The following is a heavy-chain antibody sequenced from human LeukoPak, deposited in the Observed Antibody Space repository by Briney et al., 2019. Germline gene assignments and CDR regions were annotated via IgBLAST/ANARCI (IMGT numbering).Heavy chain of an antibody. Sequence: ASVKVSCKASGYTFISYGMSWVRQAPGQGLEWMGWISGYNGHTNYAQKFQGRVTMTTDTSTSTAYMELRSLRSDDTAVYYCARDGTPYNWFDPWGQGTLVTVSS. D-gene: IGHD1-26*01. CDR2: ISGYNGHT. CDR3: ARDGTPYNWFDP. CDR1: GYTFISYG. V-gene: IGHV1-18*01. J-gene: IGHJ5*02.